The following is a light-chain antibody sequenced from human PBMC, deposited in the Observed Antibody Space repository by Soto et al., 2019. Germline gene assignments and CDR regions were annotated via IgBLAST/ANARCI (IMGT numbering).Light chain of an antibody. Sequence: DIQMTQSPSSLSASVGDRVTIVCRASQGISNYLAWYQQKPGKLPNLLIYAASTLQSGVPSRFSGSGSGTDFTLTISSLQPEDVAIYYCQNYNNAPWTFGQGTKVEIK. J-gene: IGKJ1*01. CDR2: AAS. CDR1: QGISNY. V-gene: IGKV1-27*01. CDR3: QNYNNAPWT.